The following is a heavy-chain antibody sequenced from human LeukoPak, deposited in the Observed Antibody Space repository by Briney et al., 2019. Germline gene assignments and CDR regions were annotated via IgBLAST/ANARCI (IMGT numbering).Heavy chain of an antibody. Sequence: SETLSLTCSVSGGSISSSSYHWGWTRQPPGKGLEWIGSIYYSGITYYNPSLKSRVTISVDTSRNHFSLKLTSVSAADTAVYYCSRLREGSSGDYWGQGTLITVSS. CDR3: SRLREGSSGDY. V-gene: IGHV4-39*02. D-gene: IGHD1-26*01. J-gene: IGHJ4*02. CDR2: IYYSGIT. CDR1: GGSISSSSYH.